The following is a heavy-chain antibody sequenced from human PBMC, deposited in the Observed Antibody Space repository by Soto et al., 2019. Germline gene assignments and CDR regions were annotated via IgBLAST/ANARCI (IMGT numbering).Heavy chain of an antibody. J-gene: IGHJ5*02. CDR3: AEQYDFWAQLGFDP. D-gene: IGHD3-3*01. V-gene: IGHV3-23*01. CDR2: ISGSGGST. CDR1: GFTFSSYA. Sequence: WGSLRLSCAASGFTFSSYAMSWVRQAPGKRLEWVSAISGSGGSTYYADSVKGRFTISRDNSKNTLYLQMNSLRAEDTAVYYCAEQYDFWAQLGFDPWGQGTLVTVSS.